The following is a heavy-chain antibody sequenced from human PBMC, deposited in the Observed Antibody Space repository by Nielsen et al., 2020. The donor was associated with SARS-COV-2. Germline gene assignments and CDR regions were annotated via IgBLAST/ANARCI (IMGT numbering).Heavy chain of an antibody. CDR3: ARHFGGYCSSTSCTYGVDV. D-gene: IGHD2-2*01. CDR1: GYRFNSHW. CDR2: IYPGDSDT. V-gene: IGHV5-51*01. J-gene: IGHJ6*02. Sequence: GESLKISCKASGYRFNSHWIGWVRQMPGRGLEWMGIIYPGDSDTKYSPSSQGQVTISVDKSISTVHLEWRSLKASDSAIYYCARHFGGYCSSTSCTYGVDVWGQGTTVTVSS.